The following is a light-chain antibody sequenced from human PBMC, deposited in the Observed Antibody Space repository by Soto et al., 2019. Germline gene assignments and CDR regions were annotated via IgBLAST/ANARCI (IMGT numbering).Light chain of an antibody. V-gene: IGKV1-5*01. CDR2: DAS. CDR1: QSISSW. CDR3: QQYGSSPWT. J-gene: IGKJ1*01. Sequence: IQMTQSPSTLSASVGDRVTITCRASQSISSWLAWYQHKPGKAPKLLIYDASSLESGVPSRFSGSGSGTEFTLTIGGLQPDDFAVYYCQQYGSSPWTFGQGSKVDI.